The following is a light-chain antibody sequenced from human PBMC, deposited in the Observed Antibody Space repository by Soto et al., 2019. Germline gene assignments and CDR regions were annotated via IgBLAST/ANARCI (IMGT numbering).Light chain of an antibody. Sequence: QSALTQPASVSGSPGQSITISCTGTSSDVGGYNYVSWYQHYPGKAPKLMIYGVTNRPSGVSNRFSGSKSGNTASLTTSGLQTEDEADYYCSSFTSTSPLAVFGPGTKLTVL. CDR2: GVT. J-gene: IGLJ1*01. CDR1: SSDVGGYNY. V-gene: IGLV2-14*03. CDR3: SSFTSTSPLAV.